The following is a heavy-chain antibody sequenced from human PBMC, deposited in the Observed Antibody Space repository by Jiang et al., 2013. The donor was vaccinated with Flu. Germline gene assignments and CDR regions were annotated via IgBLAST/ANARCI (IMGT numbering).Heavy chain of an antibody. CDR2: ISWNSGSI. CDR3: AKDMRFVGYSYGNDAFDI. Sequence: VQLLESGGGLVQPGRSLRLSCAASGFTFDDYAMHWVRQAPGKGLEWVSGISWNSGSIGYADSVKGRFTISRDNAKNSLYLQMNSLRAEDTALYYCAKDMRFVGYSYGNDAFDIWGQGTMVTVSS. CDR1: GFTFDDYA. V-gene: IGHV3-9*01. J-gene: IGHJ3*02. D-gene: IGHD5-18*01.